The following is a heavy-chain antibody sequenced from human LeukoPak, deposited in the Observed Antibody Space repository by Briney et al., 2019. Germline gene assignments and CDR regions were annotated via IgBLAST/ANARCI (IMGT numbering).Heavy chain of an antibody. J-gene: IGHJ4*02. V-gene: IGHV3-33*01. CDR1: GFTFTKYG. CDR2: IWYDGSKE. CDR3: ARSWTQYYFDY. D-gene: IGHD3/OR15-3a*01. Sequence: GRSLRLSCAASGFTFTKYGLHWVRQAPGKGLEWVAVIWYDGSKEYYADSVKGRFTISRDNSKNTLYLHMNSLRAEDTAVSYCARSWTQYYFDYWGQGTLVTVSS.